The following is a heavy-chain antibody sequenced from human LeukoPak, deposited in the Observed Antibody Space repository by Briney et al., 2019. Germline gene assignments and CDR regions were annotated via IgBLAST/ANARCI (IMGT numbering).Heavy chain of an antibody. CDR2: IYYSGNT. J-gene: IGHJ5*02. D-gene: IGHD3-10*01. Sequence: PPETPCLTCTVSGGSISSYYWSWIRQSPGKGLEWIGYIYYSGNTNCNPSLTSRVTISVDTSKNQFSLKLSSVTAADTAVYYCARGPPGGEFDPWGQGTLV. CDR3: ARGPPGGEFDP. V-gene: IGHV4-59*12. CDR1: GGSISSYY.